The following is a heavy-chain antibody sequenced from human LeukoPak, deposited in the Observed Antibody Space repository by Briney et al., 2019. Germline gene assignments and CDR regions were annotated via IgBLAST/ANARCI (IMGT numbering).Heavy chain of an antibody. Sequence: GGSLRLSCTASGFAFVDYAMTWVRQAPGKGLEWVGFIRSNPYGGTTEYAASVKGRFTISRDDSKSIAYLQMNSLKTEDTAVYYCTRGLLPGYWGQGTLVTVSS. CDR3: TRGLLPGY. D-gene: IGHD2/OR15-2a*01. CDR1: GFAFVDYA. J-gene: IGHJ4*02. V-gene: IGHV3-49*04. CDR2: IRSNPYGGTT.